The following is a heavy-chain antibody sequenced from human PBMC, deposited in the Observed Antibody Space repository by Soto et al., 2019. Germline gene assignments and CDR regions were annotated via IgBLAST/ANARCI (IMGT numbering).Heavy chain of an antibody. D-gene: IGHD3-3*01. Sequence: GGSLRLSSTASGFNFINYAMSWVRKAPGRGLEWISDISKSSCSIHYADSVEGRFAISRDNAKNSLYLQMNSLRADDTAVYYCARDYTDFWSGHLDYGGQGALVTVSP. CDR1: GFNFINYA. V-gene: IGHV3-48*01. CDR2: ISKSSCSI. CDR3: ARDYTDFWSGHLDY. J-gene: IGHJ4*02.